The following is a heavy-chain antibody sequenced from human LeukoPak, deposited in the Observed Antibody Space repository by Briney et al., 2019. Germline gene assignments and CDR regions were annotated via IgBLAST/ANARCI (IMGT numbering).Heavy chain of an antibody. V-gene: IGHV1-2*02. Sequence: ASVKVSCKASGYTFTGYYMHWVRQAPGQGLEWMGWINPNSGGTNYAQKFQGRVTMTRDTSISTAYMELSRLRSDDTAVYYCARQRKQWLVRGDFDYWGQGTLVTVSS. CDR2: INPNSGGT. J-gene: IGHJ4*02. D-gene: IGHD6-19*01. CDR3: ARQRKQWLVRGDFDY. CDR1: GYTFTGYY.